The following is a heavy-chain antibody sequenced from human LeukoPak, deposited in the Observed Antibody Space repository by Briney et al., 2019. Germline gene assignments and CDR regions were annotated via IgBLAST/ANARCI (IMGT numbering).Heavy chain of an antibody. Sequence: SETLSLTCTVSGESISGFYWTWIRQPPRKGLEWIGYIYYSGSTNYNPSLKSRVTISVDTSKNQFSLKLSSLTAADTAVYYCARGGSRGGDYWGQGTLVTVSS. D-gene: IGHD2-15*01. J-gene: IGHJ4*02. CDR3: ARGGSRGGDY. CDR1: GESISGFY. CDR2: IYYSGST. V-gene: IGHV4-59*08.